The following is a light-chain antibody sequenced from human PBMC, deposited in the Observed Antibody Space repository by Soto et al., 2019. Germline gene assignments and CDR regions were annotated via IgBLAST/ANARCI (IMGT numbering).Light chain of an antibody. J-gene: IGKJ1*01. CDR2: DAS. V-gene: IGKV1-5*01. Sequence: DIQMTQSPSTLSASVGDRVTITCRASQTISTYVAWYQQKPGTAPHLLIYDASSLESGVPSRFSGSGSGTEFTLTINSLQPDDFANYYCQQYNSYWTFGQGTKVDIK. CDR3: QQYNSYWT. CDR1: QTISTY.